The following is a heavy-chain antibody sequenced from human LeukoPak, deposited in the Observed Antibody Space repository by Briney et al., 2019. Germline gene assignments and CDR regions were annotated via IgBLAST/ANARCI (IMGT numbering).Heavy chain of an antibody. Sequence: GGSQRLSCAASGFTFSNAWMNWVRQAPGKGLEWVGRIKSKTDGGTTDYAAPVKGRFTISRDDSKNTLYLQMNSLKTEDTAVYFCTTAYKWTTVAAFDYWGQGTLVTVSS. CDR2: IKSKTDGGTT. V-gene: IGHV3-15*07. D-gene: IGHD4-23*01. J-gene: IGHJ4*02. CDR3: TTAYKWTTVAAFDY. CDR1: GFTFSNAW.